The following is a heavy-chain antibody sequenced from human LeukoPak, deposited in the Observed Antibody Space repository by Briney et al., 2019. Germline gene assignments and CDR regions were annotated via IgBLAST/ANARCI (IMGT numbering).Heavy chain of an antibody. CDR1: GGSISSYY. D-gene: IGHD1-26*01. Sequence: SETLSLTCTVSGGSISSYYWSWIRQPPGKGLEWVGYIYYSGSTNYNPSLKSRVTISVDTSKNQFSLKLSSVTAADTAVYYCASTPTSSGSYFWFDPWGQGTLVTVS. CDR3: ASTPTSSGSYFWFDP. V-gene: IGHV4-59*01. CDR2: IYYSGST. J-gene: IGHJ5*02.